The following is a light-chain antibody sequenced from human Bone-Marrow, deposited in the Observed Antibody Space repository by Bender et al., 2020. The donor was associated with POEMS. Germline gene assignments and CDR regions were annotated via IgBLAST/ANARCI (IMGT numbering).Light chain of an antibody. CDR1: SSDVGGYNY. V-gene: IGLV2-14*03. CDR3: SSFSTIRPLGV. Sequence: QSALTQPASVSGSPGQSITISCTGTSSDVGGYNYVSWFQQHPAKAPKLMIYDVSHRPSGVSTRFSGSKSGNTASLTISGLQAEDEADYYCSSFSTIRPLGVFGSGTTVTVL. J-gene: IGLJ1*01. CDR2: DVS.